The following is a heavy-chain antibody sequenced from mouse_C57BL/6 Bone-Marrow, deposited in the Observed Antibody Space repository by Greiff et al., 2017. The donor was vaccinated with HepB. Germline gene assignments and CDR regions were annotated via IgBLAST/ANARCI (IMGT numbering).Heavy chain of an antibody. Sequence: EVQLVESGPGLVKPSQSLSLTCSVTGYSITSGYYWNWIRQFPGNKLEWMGYISYDGSNNYNPSLKNRISITRDPSKNQFFLKLNSVTTEDTATYYCARTYYDYDVLYYVDYWGQGTTLTVSS. V-gene: IGHV3-6*01. CDR3: ARTYYDYDVLYYVDY. J-gene: IGHJ2*01. D-gene: IGHD2-4*01. CDR2: ISYDGSN. CDR1: GYSITSGYY.